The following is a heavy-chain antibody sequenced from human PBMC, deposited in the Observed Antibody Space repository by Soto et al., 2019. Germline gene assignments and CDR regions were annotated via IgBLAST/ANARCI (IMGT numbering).Heavy chain of an antibody. J-gene: IGHJ5*02. CDR3: VRDGTKNLRDRFEP. CDR1: GASLSRYY. D-gene: IGHD1-26*01. V-gene: IGHV4-4*07. Sequence: TSETLSLTCNVSGASLSRYYWSWIRQPPGKGLEWIGRIYATGDTDYNPSLKSRISMSVDMSKKQFSLTLRSVTAADTAIYYCVRDGTKNLRDRFEPWGRGILVTVSS. CDR2: IYATGDT.